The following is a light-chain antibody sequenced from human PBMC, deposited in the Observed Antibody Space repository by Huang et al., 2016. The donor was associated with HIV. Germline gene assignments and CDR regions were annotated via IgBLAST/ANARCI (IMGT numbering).Light chain of an antibody. CDR1: PSISNYY. CDR3: QHYGSSPLT. Sequence: EIVLTQFPGTLSLSPGESATLSCRATPSISNYYLAWFQKKPGQAPRLVIYGASSRATGIPERFSGSGSGTDFTLTITRLEPEDVASYYCQHYGSSPLTFGGGTKVEIK. J-gene: IGKJ4*01. CDR2: GAS. V-gene: IGKV3-20*01.